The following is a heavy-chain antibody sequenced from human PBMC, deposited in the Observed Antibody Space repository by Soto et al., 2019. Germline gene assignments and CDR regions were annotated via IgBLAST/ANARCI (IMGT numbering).Heavy chain of an antibody. CDR1: GFSLSTSGVG. V-gene: IGHV2-5*02. CDR2: IYWDDDK. Sequence: QITLKESGPTLVKPTQTLTLTCTFSGFSLSTSGVGVGWIRQPPGKALEWLALIYWDDDKRFSPSLKSRLTISKDASINQEVPTMTNMDPVVTATYYCRHCMYCTGYSCYSTYPFDYWGQGTLVTVSS. D-gene: IGHD2-15*01. J-gene: IGHJ4*02. CDR3: RHCMYCTGYSCYSTYPFDY.